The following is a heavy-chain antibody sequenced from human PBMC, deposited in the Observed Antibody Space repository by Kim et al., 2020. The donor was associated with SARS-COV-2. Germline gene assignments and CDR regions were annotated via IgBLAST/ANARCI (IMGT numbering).Heavy chain of an antibody. CDR1: GGSFSGYY. Sequence: SESLSLTCAVYGGSFSGYYWSWVRQPPGKGLEWIGEIYHSGSTNYTPSLKSRVTISVDTSKNQLSLKLSSVTSADTAVYYCARGPNTPRFDYWGQGTLVT. CDR3: ARGPNTPRFDY. J-gene: IGHJ4*02. V-gene: IGHV4-34*01. CDR2: IYHSGST.